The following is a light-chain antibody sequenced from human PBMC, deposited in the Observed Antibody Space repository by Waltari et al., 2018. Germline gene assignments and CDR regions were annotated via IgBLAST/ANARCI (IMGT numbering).Light chain of an antibody. CDR1: QSVSRSY. Sequence: EIVFTQSPGTLSLSPGERATLSCRASQSVSRSYLAWYQQKPGQAPRLLIYGASSRATGIPDRFSGSGSGTDFTLTISRLEPEDFAVYYCQQYGSSPPYTFGQGTKLEIK. CDR3: QQYGSSPPYT. CDR2: GAS. J-gene: IGKJ2*01. V-gene: IGKV3-20*01.